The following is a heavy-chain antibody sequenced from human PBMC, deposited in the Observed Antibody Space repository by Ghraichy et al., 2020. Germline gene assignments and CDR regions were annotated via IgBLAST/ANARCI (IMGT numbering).Heavy chain of an antibody. V-gene: IGHV3-21*01. J-gene: IGHJ6*02. CDR1: GFAFSVYD. D-gene: IGHD6-6*01. CDR3: ARDDATTARQSGMDV. CDR2: ISRTSSHI. Sequence: GGSLRLSCAASGFAFSVYDMNWVRQTPGKGLEWVSYISRTSSHIYDADSVRGRFIISRDNAKNSLYLEMNSLRAEDTGIYYCARDDATTARQSGMDVWSQGTTVIVSS.